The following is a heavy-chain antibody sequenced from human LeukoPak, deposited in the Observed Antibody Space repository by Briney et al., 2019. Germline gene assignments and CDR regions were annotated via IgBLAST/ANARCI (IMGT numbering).Heavy chain of an antibody. J-gene: IGHJ5*02. V-gene: IGHV4-59*12. CDR2: IYYSGST. Sequence: SETLSLTCTVSGGSISSYYWSWIRQPPGKGLEWIGYIYYSGSTNYNPSLKSRVTISVDTSKNQFSLKLSSVTAADTAVYYCARRRVRGVLNWFDPWGQGTLVTVSS. CDR3: ARRRVRGVLNWFDP. D-gene: IGHD3-10*01. CDR1: GGSISSYY.